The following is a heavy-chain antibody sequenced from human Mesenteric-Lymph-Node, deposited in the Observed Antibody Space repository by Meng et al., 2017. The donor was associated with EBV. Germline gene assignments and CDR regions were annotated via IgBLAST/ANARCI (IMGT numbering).Heavy chain of an antibody. CDR3: ARFSSTSEVDY. CDR1: GFTSSSYK. CDR2: ISSTSYYI. V-gene: IGHV3-21*02. Sequence: VQLLGSGGGLVQPGGALRLSCAASGFTSSSYKMHWVRQAPGKGLEWVSSISSTSYYIYYADSVQGRFTISRDNAENSLYLQMNSLRAEDTAVYYCARFSSTSEVDYWGQGTLVTVSS. D-gene: IGHD2-2*01. J-gene: IGHJ4*02.